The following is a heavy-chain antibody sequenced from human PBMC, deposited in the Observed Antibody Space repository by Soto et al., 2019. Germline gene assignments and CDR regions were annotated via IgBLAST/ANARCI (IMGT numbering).Heavy chain of an antibody. J-gene: IGHJ4*02. V-gene: IGHV3-23*01. CDR3: ARTPVVITVTSAFDH. Sequence: EVELLQSGGGLVQPGGSLRLSCVASGFTFNKHALAWDRQAPGKGLEWVSAISGSGSSTYDSDSVKGRFTISRDNSNNTLYLQMNSLRAEDTAIYYCARTPVVITVTSAFDHWGQGTPVIVSS. CDR1: GFTFNKHA. CDR2: ISGSGSST. D-gene: IGHD2-21*01.